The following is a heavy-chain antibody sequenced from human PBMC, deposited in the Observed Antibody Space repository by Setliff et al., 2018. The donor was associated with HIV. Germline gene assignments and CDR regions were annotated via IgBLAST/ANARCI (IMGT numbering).Heavy chain of an antibody. CDR3: AKDGPDNYYDSSGYPDS. J-gene: IGHJ4*02. CDR1: GFTFDDYA. CDR2: IRWDGGST. Sequence: GGSLRLSCAASGFTFDDYAMHWVRQAPGKGLEWVSLIRWDGGSTYYADSVKGRFTISRDNSKNSLYLQMNSLRAEDTALYYCAKDGPDNYYDSSGYPDSWGQGTLVTVSS. D-gene: IGHD3-22*01. V-gene: IGHV3-43D*03.